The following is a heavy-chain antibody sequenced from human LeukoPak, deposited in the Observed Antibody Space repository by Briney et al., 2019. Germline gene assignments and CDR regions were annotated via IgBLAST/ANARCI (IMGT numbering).Heavy chain of an antibody. Sequence: SETLSLTCTVSGGSISSSSYYWGWIRQPPGKGLEWIGTIYYSGSTYYDPSLKSRVTISVYTSKNQFSLKLSSVTAADTAVYYCARHIYSGTDGDAFDIWGQGTMVIVSS. J-gene: IGHJ3*02. D-gene: IGHD1-26*01. CDR1: GGSISSSSYY. CDR2: IYYSGST. CDR3: ARHIYSGTDGDAFDI. V-gene: IGHV4-39*01.